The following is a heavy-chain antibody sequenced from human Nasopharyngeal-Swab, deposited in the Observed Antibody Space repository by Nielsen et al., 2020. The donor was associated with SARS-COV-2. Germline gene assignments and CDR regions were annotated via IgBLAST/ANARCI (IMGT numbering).Heavy chain of an antibody. D-gene: IGHD2-15*01. CDR2: FDPRDGQT. V-gene: IGHV1-24*01. CDR1: GYTFTGYY. J-gene: IGHJ6*02. CDR3: ATDRRWNYYYGMEV. Sequence: ASVKVSCKASGYTFTGYYMHRVRQAPGKGLEWMGGFDPRDGQTVYAQKFQGRVTMTEDTSTDTAYMELSGLTSDDTAVYYCATDRRWNYYYGMEVWGQGTTVTVSS.